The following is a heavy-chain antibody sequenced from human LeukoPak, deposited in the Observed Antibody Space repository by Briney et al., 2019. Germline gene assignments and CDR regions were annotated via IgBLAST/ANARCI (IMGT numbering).Heavy chain of an antibody. J-gene: IGHJ4*02. D-gene: IGHD1-14*01. CDR1: GGSITSYY. CDR3: ARSYRVAQCDYFDY. Sequence: PSETLSLTCTVSGGSITSYYWSWIRQPPGKGLEWIGYIYYSGSTNYNPSLKSRVTISVDTSKNQFSLKLSSVTAADTAVYYCARSYRVAQCDYFDYWGQGTLVTVSS. V-gene: IGHV4-59*01. CDR2: IYYSGST.